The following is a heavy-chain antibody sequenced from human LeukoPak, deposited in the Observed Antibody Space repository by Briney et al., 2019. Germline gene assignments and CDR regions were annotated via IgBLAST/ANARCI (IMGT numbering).Heavy chain of an antibody. CDR3: ARGSPLLWFGELSPIY. CDR2: ISNNGGYT. Sequence: PGGSLRLSCAASGFTFSSSAMSWVRQAPGKGLEWVSAISNNGGYTYYADSVKGRFTISRDNSKNTLYLQMNSLRAEDTAVYYCARGSPLLWFGELSPIYWGQGTLVTVSS. D-gene: IGHD3-10*01. CDR1: GFTFSSSA. V-gene: IGHV3-23*01. J-gene: IGHJ4*02.